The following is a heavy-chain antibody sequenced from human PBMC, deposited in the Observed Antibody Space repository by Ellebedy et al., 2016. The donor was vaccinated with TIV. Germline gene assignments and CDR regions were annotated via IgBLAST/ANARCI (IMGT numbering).Heavy chain of an antibody. CDR3: AREVGGGGAY. D-gene: IGHD2-21*01. CDR2: IKQDGSEK. J-gene: IGHJ4*02. Sequence: GESLKISXAASGFTFSTYWMHWVRQAPGKGLEWVANIKQDGSEKYYVDSVKGRFTISRDNAKDSLYLQMNTLRPEDTAVYYCAREVGGGGAYWGQGTLVTVSS. CDR1: GFTFSTYW. V-gene: IGHV3-7*01.